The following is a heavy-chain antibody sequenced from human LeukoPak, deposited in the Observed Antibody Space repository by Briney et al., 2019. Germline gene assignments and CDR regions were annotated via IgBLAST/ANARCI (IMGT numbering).Heavy chain of an antibody. CDR2: MNPNSSNT. CDR3: ARGGSGSYYLDY. CDR1: GYTFTSYD. D-gene: IGHD1-26*01. V-gene: IGHV1-8*01. J-gene: IGHJ4*02. Sequence: ASVKVSCKASGYTFTSYDINWVRQATGQGLEWMGWMNPNSSNTGYAQKFQGRVTMTRNTSISTDYMELSSLRSEDTAVYYCARGGSGSYYLDYWGQGTLVTVSS.